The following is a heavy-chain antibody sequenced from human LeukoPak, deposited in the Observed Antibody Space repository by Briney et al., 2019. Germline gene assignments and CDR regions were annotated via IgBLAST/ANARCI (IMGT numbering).Heavy chain of an antibody. CDR3: ARDQDSSSWYGYYFDY. CDR2: ISSSGSTI. V-gene: IGHV3-11*04. Sequence: GGSLRLSCAASGFTFSDYYMSWIRQAPGKGLEWVSYISSSGSTIYYAGSMKGRFTISRDNAKNSLYLQMNSLRAEDTAVYYCARDQDSSSWYGYYFDYGGQGTLVTVS. CDR1: GFTFSDYY. D-gene: IGHD6-13*01. J-gene: IGHJ4*02.